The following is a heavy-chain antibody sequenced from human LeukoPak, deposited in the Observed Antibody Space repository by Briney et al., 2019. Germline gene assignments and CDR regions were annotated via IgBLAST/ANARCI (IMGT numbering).Heavy chain of an antibody. CDR2: IRYDGTNT. CDR3: AKNWWGSVATPDS. CDR1: GFSFSDYD. D-gene: IGHD5-12*01. J-gene: IGHJ4*02. V-gene: IGHV3-30*02. Sequence: GGSLRLSCAASGFSFSDYDMHWVRQAPGKGLEWVTFIRYDGTNTYADSVKGRFTISRDNSKNTVYLQMNTLRTEDTALYYCAKNWWGSVATPDSWGQGTLVTVSS.